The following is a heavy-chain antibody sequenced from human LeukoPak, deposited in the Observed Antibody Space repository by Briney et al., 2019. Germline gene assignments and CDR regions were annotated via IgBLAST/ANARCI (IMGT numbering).Heavy chain of an antibody. V-gene: IGHV4-34*01. D-gene: IGHD4-17*01. CDR3: ARSNYGGTYWYFDL. Sequence: SETLSLTCAVYGGSFSGYYWSWIRQPPGKGLEWIGEINHSGSTNYNPSLKTRVTISVDTSKNQFSSKLSSVTAADTAVYYCARSNYGGTYWYFDLWGRGTLVTVSS. J-gene: IGHJ2*01. CDR1: GGSFSGYY. CDR2: INHSGST.